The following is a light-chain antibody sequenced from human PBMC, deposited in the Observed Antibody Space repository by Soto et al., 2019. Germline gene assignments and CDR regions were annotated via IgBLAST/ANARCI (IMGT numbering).Light chain of an antibody. J-gene: IGLJ1*01. V-gene: IGLV1-47*01. CDR2: RND. Sequence: QAVVTQPPSASGTPGQAVSISCSGSDSNIGSNYVYWYQQVPGMAPKLLIFRNDQRPSGVPDRFSGFKSGTSASLGISGLRPEDEAFYYCAARDDRLNGNLFGTGTKLTVL. CDR3: AARDDRLNGNL. CDR1: DSNIGSNY.